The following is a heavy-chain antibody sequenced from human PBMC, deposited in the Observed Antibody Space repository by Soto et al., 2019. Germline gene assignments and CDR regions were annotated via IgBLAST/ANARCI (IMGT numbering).Heavy chain of an antibody. CDR1: GGSISSGGYS. V-gene: IGHV4-30-2*01. Sequence: PSETLSLTCAVSGGSISSGGYSWSWIRQPPGKGLEWIGYIYHSGSTYYNPSLKSRVTISVDRSKNQFSLKLSSVTAADTAVYYFARVPDRWGQGTLVTVSS. D-gene: IGHD2-2*01. CDR3: ARVPDR. J-gene: IGHJ5*02. CDR2: IYHSGST.